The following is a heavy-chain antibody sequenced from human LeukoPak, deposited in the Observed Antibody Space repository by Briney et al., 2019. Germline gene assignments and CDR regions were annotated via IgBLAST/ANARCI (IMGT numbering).Heavy chain of an antibody. V-gene: IGHV4-59*04. CDR3: ARRSQTTAGRGIDY. CDR2: MSNTGRT. CDR1: GDSITSYY. D-gene: IGHD6-13*01. Sequence: PSETLSLTRTVSGDSITSYYWSWIRQPPGKGLEWIGSMSNTGRTYYNPSLKSRVTISGDTSKNQFSLKVISVTAADTAVFYCARRSQTTAGRGIDYWGQGTLVTVSS. J-gene: IGHJ4*02.